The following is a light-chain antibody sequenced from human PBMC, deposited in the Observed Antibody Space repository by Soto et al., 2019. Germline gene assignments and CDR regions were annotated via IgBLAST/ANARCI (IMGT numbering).Light chain of an antibody. V-gene: IGKV3-15*01. CDR3: QQYFTSPWT. CDR2: GTS. CDR1: QNVGRN. Sequence: EIVLTQSPGTLSVSPGERATLSCRASQNVGRNVAWYQQRPGQAPRLLIHGTSTRAADIPARFSGSVSGTEFTLTISSLQAEDVAVYYCQQYFTSPWTFGQGTKVEI. J-gene: IGKJ1*01.